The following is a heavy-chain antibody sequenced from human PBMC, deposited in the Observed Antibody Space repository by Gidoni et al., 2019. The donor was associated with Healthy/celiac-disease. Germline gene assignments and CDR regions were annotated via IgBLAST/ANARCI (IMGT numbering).Heavy chain of an antibody. CDR3: ARGIRGGYCSGGSCPYYYYYMDV. D-gene: IGHD2-15*01. Sequence: QVQLVQSGAEVKKPGSSVKVSCKASGGTFSSYAISWVRQAPGQGLEWMGGIIPIFGTANYAQKFQGRVTITADESTSTAYMELSSLRSEDTAVYYCARGIRGGYCSGGSCPYYYYYMDVWGKGTTVTVSS. J-gene: IGHJ6*03. CDR1: GGTFSSYA. V-gene: IGHV1-69*01. CDR2: IIPIFGTA.